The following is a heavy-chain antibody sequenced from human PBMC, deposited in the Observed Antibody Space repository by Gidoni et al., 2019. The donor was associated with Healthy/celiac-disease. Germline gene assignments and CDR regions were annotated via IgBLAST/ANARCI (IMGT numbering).Heavy chain of an antibody. CDR2: INPSGGST. Sequence: QVQLVQSGAEVKKPGASVTVSCKASGYTFTSYYMHWVRQAPGQGLELMGIINPSGGSTSYAQKFQGRVTMTRDTSTSTVYMELSSLRSEDTAVYYCAREGYDFKYGMDVWGQGTTVTVSS. CDR1: GYTFTSYY. V-gene: IGHV1-46*03. CDR3: AREGYDFKYGMDV. J-gene: IGHJ6*02. D-gene: IGHD3-3*01.